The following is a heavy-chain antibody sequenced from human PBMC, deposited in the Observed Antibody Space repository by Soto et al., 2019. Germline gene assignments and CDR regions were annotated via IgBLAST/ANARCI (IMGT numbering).Heavy chain of an antibody. CDR1: GGSVRGYY. CDR3: ARGSEAWFDP. Sequence: SETLSLTCALYGGSVRGYYWSWIRQPPGKGLEWIGEINHSGGTNYNPSLKSRVSLSVDTSKNQFSLKVRSVTAADTAVYYCARGSEAWFDPWGQGTLVTVSS. V-gene: IGHV4-34*01. J-gene: IGHJ5*02. CDR2: INHSGGT.